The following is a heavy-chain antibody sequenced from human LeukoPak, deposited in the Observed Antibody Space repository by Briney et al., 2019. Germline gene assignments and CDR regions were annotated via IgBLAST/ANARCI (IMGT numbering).Heavy chain of an antibody. CDR1: GFTFSSYG. D-gene: IGHD2-2*01. CDR3: ARDKGVCSSTSCYWGNYYYGMDV. Sequence: GGSLRLSCAASGFTFSSYGMHWVRQAPGKGLEWVAVIWYDGSNKYYADSVKGRFTISRDNSKNTLYLQMNSLRAEDTAVYYCARDKGVCSSTSCYWGNYYYGMDVWGQGTTVTVSS. V-gene: IGHV3-33*01. CDR2: IWYDGSNK. J-gene: IGHJ6*02.